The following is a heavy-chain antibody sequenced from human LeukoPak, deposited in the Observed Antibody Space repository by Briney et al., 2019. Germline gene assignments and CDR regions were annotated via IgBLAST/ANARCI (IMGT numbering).Heavy chain of an antibody. D-gene: IGHD6-19*01. CDR2: IYYSGST. CDR1: GGSISSGDYY. J-gene: IGHJ4*02. Sequence: SSETLSLTCTVSGGSISSGDYYWSWIRQPPGKGLEWIGYIYYSGSTYYNPSLKSRVTISVDTSKNQFSLKLSSVTAADTAVYYCARESSGWYYFDYWGQGTLVTVS. CDR3: ARESSGWYYFDY. V-gene: IGHV4-30-4*01.